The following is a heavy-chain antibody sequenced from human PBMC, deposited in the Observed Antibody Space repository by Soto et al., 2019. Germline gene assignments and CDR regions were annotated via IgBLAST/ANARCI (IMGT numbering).Heavy chain of an antibody. J-gene: IGHJ3*02. CDR1: GFTFSSYA. Sequence: GESLKISCAASGFTFSSYAMSWVRQAPGKGLEWVSAISGSGGSTYYADSVKGRLTISRDNSKNRLYLQMNSLRAEDTAVYYCAKELLTMTTVTHDAFDIWGQGTMVTVSS. CDR2: ISGSGGST. D-gene: IGHD4-4*01. CDR3: AKELLTMTTVTHDAFDI. V-gene: IGHV3-23*01.